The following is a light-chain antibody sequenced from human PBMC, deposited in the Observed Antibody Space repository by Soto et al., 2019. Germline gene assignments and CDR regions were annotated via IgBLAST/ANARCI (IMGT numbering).Light chain of an antibody. V-gene: IGKV1-39*01. CDR2: AAS. Sequence: DIQMTQSPSSLSASVGDRVTITCRASQSISSYLNWYQQKPGKAPNLLIYAASSLQSGVPSRFRGSRSGTEFTLTIRSLQSEDFAVDFCEQYSYRWTVGQGTKVDIK. CDR3: EQYSYRWT. J-gene: IGKJ1*01. CDR1: QSISSY.